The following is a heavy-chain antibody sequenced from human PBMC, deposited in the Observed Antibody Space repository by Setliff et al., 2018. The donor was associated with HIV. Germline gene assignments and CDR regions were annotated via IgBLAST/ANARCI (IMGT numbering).Heavy chain of an antibody. J-gene: IGHJ4*02. CDR1: GYSISSGYY. CDR3: ARQYMELELPDY. CDR2: IYYSGST. Sequence: NPSETLSLTCAVSGYSISSGYYWGWIRQPPGKGLEWIGNIYYSGSTYYNPSLKSRVSMSVDTSKNQFSLKLSSVTAADTAVYYCARQYMELELPDYWGQGTLVTVSS. D-gene: IGHD1-7*01. V-gene: IGHV4-38-2*01.